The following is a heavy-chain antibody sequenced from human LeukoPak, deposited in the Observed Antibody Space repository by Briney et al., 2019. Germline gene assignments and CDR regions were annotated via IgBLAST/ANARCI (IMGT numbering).Heavy chain of an antibody. CDR3: ARGRCSGGSCYRSYYFDY. D-gene: IGHD2-15*01. V-gene: IGHV4-34*01. Sequence: LETLSLSCAVYGGSFSGYYWSWIRQPPGKGLEWVGEINNSGSTNYNPSPKSRVTISVDTSKNQFSLNLSSVTAADTAVYYCARGRCSGGSCYRSYYFDYWGQGTLVTVSS. J-gene: IGHJ4*02. CDR2: INNSGST. CDR1: GGSFSGYY.